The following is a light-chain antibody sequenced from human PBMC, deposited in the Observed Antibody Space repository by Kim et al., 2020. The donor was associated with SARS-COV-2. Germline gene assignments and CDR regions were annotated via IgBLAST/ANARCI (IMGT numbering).Light chain of an antibody. J-gene: IGKJ1*01. V-gene: IGKV1-6*01. CDR1: QGIRND. CDR3: LQDYNYPWT. Sequence: AIQMTQSPSSLSASVGDRITITCRASQGIRNDLGWYQQKPGKAPKLLIYAASSLQSGVSSRFSGSGSGTDFTLTISSLQPEDFAIYYCLQDYNYPWTFGQGTKVEIK. CDR2: AAS.